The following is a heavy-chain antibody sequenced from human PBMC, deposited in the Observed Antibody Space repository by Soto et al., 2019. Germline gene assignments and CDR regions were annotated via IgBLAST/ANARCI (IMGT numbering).Heavy chain of an antibody. CDR3: ARDFSPGYYGMDV. V-gene: IGHV3-33*01. D-gene: IGHD6-13*01. J-gene: IGHJ6*02. Sequence: QVQLVESGGGVVQPGRSLRLSCAASGFKFINYGMHWVRQAPGKGLEWVALIYFDGSRKYYGDSVKGRFTMSRDNSQNPLYLQLTSLRSEGTAVYYCARDFSPGYYGMDVWGQGTTVTVSS. CDR1: GFKFINYG. CDR2: IYFDGSRK.